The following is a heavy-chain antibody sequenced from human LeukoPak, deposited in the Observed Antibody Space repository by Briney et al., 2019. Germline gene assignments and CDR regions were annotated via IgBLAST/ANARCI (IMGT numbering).Heavy chain of an antibody. CDR1: GGSFSGYY. CDR2: INHSGST. Sequence: SETLSLTCAVYGGSFSGYYWGWIRQPPGKGLEWIGEINHSGSTNYNPSLKSRVTISVDTSKNQFSLKLSSVTAADTAVYYCARAKYGSGYYFDYWGQGTLVTVSS. D-gene: IGHD3-10*01. V-gene: IGHV4-34*01. CDR3: ARAKYGSGYYFDY. J-gene: IGHJ4*02.